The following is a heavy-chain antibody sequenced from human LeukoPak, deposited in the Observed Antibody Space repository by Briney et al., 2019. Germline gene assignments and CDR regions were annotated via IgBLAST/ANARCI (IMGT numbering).Heavy chain of an antibody. V-gene: IGHV1-18*01. D-gene: IGHD1-26*01. J-gene: IGHJ6*02. CDR2: ISAYNGNT. CDR3: ARAGATTRISYYYGMDF. CDR1: GYTFTNYG. Sequence: ASVKVSCKASGYTFTNYGMSWVRQAPGQGLEWMGWISAYNGNTNYAQKLQGGVTMTTDTSTSTAYMELRSLRSDDTAVYYCARAGATTRISYYYGMDFWGQGTTVTVSS.